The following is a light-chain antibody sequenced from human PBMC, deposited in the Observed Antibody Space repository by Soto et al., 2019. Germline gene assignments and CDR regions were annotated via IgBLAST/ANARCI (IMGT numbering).Light chain of an antibody. CDR1: QSIGNF. V-gene: IGKV1-39*01. CDR3: QQSYTSPAFT. Sequence: DIQMTQSPSSLSASIGDRVSITCRASQSIGNFLNWYQQKPGKVPKLLIYAASNLHSGVPSRFSGSGSGTEFTLTISSLQLEDFAAYYCQQSYTSPAFTFGPGIRVNAK. J-gene: IGKJ3*01. CDR2: AAS.